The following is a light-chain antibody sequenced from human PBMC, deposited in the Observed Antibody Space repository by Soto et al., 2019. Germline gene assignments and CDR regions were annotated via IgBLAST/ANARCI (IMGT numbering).Light chain of an antibody. Sequence: QSALTQPPSVSGAPGQRVTISCTGNNSNLGAGYDVHWYQQLPGAAPKLVIFGNRNRPSGVPERFSGSKSGTSASLAITGLQAEDEADYYCQAYDYSLTAFVCGGGTKLTVL. CDR1: NSNLGAGYD. CDR2: GNR. V-gene: IGLV1-40*01. J-gene: IGLJ3*02. CDR3: QAYDYSLTAFV.